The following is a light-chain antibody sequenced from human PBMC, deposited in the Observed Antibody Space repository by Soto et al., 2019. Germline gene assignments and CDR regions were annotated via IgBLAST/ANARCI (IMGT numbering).Light chain of an antibody. V-gene: IGKV1-39*01. CDR3: RQSYSTLVLT. Sequence: IQMTQSPYSLSASVGDRVSITCRASQGVDSGLSWYQQKPGKAPKLLIDAVASLHSGVTTRFRGRGSWTHFTLTISSLQPGDVATCYCRQSYSTLVLTFGGGTKVELK. CDR1: QGVDSG. J-gene: IGKJ4*01. CDR2: AVA.